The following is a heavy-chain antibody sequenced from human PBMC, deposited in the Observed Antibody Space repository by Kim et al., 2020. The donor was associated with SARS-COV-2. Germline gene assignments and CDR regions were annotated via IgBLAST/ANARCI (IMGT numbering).Heavy chain of an antibody. CDR3: AREMDYYGSGRFDY. D-gene: IGHD3-10*01. CDR1: GGSISSSSYY. Sequence: SETLSLTCTVSGGSISSSSYYWGWIRQPPGKGLEWIGSIYYSGSTYYNPSLKSRVTISVDTSKNQFSLKLSSVTAADTAVYYCAREMDYYGSGRFDYWGQGTLVPVSS. V-gene: IGHV4-39*02. J-gene: IGHJ4*02. CDR2: IYYSGST.